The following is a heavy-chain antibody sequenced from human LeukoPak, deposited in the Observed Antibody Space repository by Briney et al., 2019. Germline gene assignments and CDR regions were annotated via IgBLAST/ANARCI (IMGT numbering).Heavy chain of an antibody. CDR3: ARLKYYYDSSGYYYAASFDY. D-gene: IGHD3-22*01. CDR1: GGSINSYY. J-gene: IGHJ4*02. CDR2: IYYSGNT. Sequence: SETLSLTCTVSGGSINSYYWSWIRQPPGKGLEWIGYIYYSGNTNYNPSLKSRITISVDTSKNQFSLKLSSVTAADTAVYYCARLKYYYDSSGYYYAASFDYWGQGTLVTVSS. V-gene: IGHV4-59*08.